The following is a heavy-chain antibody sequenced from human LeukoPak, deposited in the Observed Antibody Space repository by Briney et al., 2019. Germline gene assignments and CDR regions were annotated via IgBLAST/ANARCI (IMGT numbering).Heavy chain of an antibody. CDR1: GYTFPSYF. J-gene: IGHJ4*02. V-gene: IGHV1-46*01. Sequence: ASVKVSSKASGYTFPSYFMHWVRQAPGQGLEWMGIINPTGGSTTYAQKFQGRVTMTRDTSTSTVYMELSRLRSDDTAVYYCARASYYYDSSGYYYVDYFDYWGQGTLVTVSS. CDR3: ARASYYYDSSGYYYVDYFDY. CDR2: INPTGGST. D-gene: IGHD3-22*01.